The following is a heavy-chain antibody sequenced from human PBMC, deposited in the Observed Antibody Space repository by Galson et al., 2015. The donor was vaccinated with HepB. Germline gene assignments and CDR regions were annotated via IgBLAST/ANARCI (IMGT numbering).Heavy chain of an antibody. D-gene: IGHD3-22*01. CDR2: INGDGTTT. CDR1: GFIFSSYW. CDR3: ATFDSSGYYNDF. V-gene: IGHV3-74*01. J-gene: IGHJ4*02. Sequence: SLRLSCAASGFIFSSYWMHWVRQAPGKGLVWVSRINGDGTTTSYADSVRGRCSISRDNAKNTLYLQMNSLRAEDTAVYYCATFDSSGYYNDFWGQGTLVTVSS.